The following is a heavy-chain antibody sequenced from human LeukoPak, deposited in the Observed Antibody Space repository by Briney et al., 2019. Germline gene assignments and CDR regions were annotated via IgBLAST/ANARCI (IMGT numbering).Heavy chain of an antibody. D-gene: IGHD3-16*02. CDR2: FDPEDGET. CDR1: GYTLTELS. V-gene: IGHV1-24*01. CDR3: ATRPRRLLSTFDY. Sequence: ASVKVSCKVSGYTLTELSMHWVRQAPGKGLEWMGGFDPEDGETIYAQKFQGRVTMTEDTSTDTAYMELSSLRSEDTAVYYCATRPRRLLSTFDYWGQEPWSPSPQ. J-gene: IGHJ4*01.